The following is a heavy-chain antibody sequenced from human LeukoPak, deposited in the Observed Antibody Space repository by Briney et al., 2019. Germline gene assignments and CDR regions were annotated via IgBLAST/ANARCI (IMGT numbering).Heavy chain of an antibody. V-gene: IGHV4-59*08. CDR2: ISYSGST. Sequence: PSETLSLTCTVSGGSISSYYWSWIRQPPGKGLEWIGYISYSGSTNYNPSLKSRVTISVDTSKNQFSLKLRSVTAADTAVYYCARARDPGYSYGPHFDYWGQGTLVTVSS. CDR3: ARARDPGYSYGPHFDY. D-gene: IGHD5-18*01. CDR1: GGSISSYY. J-gene: IGHJ4*02.